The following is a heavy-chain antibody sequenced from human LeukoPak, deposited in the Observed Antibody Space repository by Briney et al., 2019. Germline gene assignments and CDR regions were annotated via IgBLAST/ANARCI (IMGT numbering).Heavy chain of an antibody. CDR3: ATLSIMITFGGVSAWFDP. Sequence: PSETLSLTCAVSGGSISSGGYSWSWIRQPPGKGLEWIGYIYHSGSTYYNLSLKSRVTISVDRSKNQFSLKLSSVTAADTAVYYCATLSIMITFGGVSAWFDPWGQGTLVTVSS. V-gene: IGHV4-30-2*01. CDR2: IYHSGST. J-gene: IGHJ5*02. D-gene: IGHD3-16*01. CDR1: GGSISSGGYS.